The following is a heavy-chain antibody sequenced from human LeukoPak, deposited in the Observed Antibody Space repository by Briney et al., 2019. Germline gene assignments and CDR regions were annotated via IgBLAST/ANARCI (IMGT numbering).Heavy chain of an antibody. Sequence: SVKVSCKASGGTFSSYAISWVRQAPGHGLEWMGGIIPIFGTANYAQKFQGRVTITTDESTSTAYMELSSLRSEDTAVYYCARDRPRQATTFDYWGQGTLVTVSS. V-gene: IGHV1-69*05. CDR2: IIPIFGTA. CDR1: GGTFSSYA. J-gene: IGHJ4*02. D-gene: IGHD1-26*01. CDR3: ARDRPRQATTFDY.